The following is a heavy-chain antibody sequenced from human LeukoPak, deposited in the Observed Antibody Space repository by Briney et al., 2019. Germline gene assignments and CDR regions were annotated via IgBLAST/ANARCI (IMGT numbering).Heavy chain of an antibody. D-gene: IGHD2-2*01. J-gene: IGHJ5*02. Sequence: ASLKVSCKASGYTFTAYYMHWVRQAPGQGLEWMGWINPNSGATHYVPKFQGRVTMTRDTSISTAYMELSRLRSDDTALYYCATIPAWGQGTLVTVSS. V-gene: IGHV1-2*02. CDR3: ATIPA. CDR1: GYTFTAYY. CDR2: INPNSGAT.